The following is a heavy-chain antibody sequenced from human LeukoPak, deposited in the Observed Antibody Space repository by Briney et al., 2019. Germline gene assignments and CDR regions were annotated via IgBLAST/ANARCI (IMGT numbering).Heavy chain of an antibody. Sequence: SETLSLTCAVYGGSFSGYYWSWIRQPPGRGLEWVGEINHSGSTNYNPSLKSRVTISVDTSKNQFSLKLSSVTAADTAVYYCARVGGINEGIQLWPLDYWGQGTLVTVSS. CDR3: ARVGGINEGIQLWPLDY. CDR2: INHSGST. D-gene: IGHD5-18*01. CDR1: GGSFSGYY. V-gene: IGHV4-34*01. J-gene: IGHJ4*02.